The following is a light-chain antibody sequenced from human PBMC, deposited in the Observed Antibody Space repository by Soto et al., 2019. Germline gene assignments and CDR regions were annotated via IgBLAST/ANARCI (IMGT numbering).Light chain of an antibody. J-gene: IGKJ5*01. Sequence: EIVLTQPPGTLSLSPGERATLSCRASQSVSSSYLAWNQQKPGQAPKLLIYGASSRATGIPDRLSGSGSGTDFTLTISRLEPEDFAVYYCQQYGSSLITFGQGTRLEIK. CDR1: QSVSSSY. V-gene: IGKV3-20*01. CDR2: GAS. CDR3: QQYGSSLIT.